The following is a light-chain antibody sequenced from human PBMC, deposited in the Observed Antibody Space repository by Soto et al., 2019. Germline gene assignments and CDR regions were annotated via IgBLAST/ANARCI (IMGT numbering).Light chain of an antibody. CDR3: QQTYSMPRGFT. Sequence: DIQMTQSPSSLSASVGDRVTITCRASQSIGTYLNWYQWKPGKVPKVLIYAASSLQSGVPSRFSGSGSGTDFTLTISSLQPEDFATYFCQQTYSMPRGFTFGPGTKVDIK. CDR2: AAS. J-gene: IGKJ3*01. CDR1: QSIGTY. V-gene: IGKV1-39*01.